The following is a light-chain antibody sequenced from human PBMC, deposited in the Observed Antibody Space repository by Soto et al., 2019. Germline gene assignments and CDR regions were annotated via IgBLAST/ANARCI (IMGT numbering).Light chain of an antibody. Sequence: EIVLTQSPGTLSLSPGERATLSCRARQSVDSYHSAWYQQKAGQAPRLLIYGASSRATGIPDRFSGSGSGTDFTLTISRLEPEDFAVYYCQHYGLSSSITIGQGTRLEIK. CDR2: GAS. J-gene: IGKJ5*01. CDR3: QHYGLSSSIT. CDR1: QSVDSYH. V-gene: IGKV3-20*01.